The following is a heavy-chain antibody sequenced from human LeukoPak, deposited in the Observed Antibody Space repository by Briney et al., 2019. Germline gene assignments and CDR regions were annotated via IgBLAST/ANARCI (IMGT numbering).Heavy chain of an antibody. CDR3: ARDYADYVGYFFFDY. CDR1: GFTFNNYA. J-gene: IGHJ4*02. D-gene: IGHD4-17*01. CDR2: ISGGGETT. V-gene: IGHV3-23*01. Sequence: GGSLRLSCAASGFTFNNYAMNWVRQAPGKGLEWVSSISGGGETTYYADSAKGRFTISRDNSQNTLYLQMNSLRAEDTAVYYCARDYADYVGYFFFDYWGQGTLVTVP.